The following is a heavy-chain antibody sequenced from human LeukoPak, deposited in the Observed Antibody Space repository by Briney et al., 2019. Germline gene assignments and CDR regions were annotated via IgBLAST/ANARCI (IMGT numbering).Heavy chain of an antibody. J-gene: IGHJ4*02. V-gene: IGHV3-21*01. CDR3: ARIYSSGWPYFDY. Sequence: PGGSLRLSRAASGFTFSSYSINWVRQAPGKGLEWVSSISSSSSYIYYADSVKGRFTISRDNAKNSLYVQMNSLRAEDTAVYYCARIYSSGWPYFDYWGQGTLVTVSS. CDR2: ISSSSSYI. D-gene: IGHD6-19*01. CDR1: GFTFSSYS.